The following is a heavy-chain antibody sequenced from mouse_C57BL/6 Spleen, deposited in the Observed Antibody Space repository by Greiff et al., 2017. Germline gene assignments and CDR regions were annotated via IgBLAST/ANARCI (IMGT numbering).Heavy chain of an antibody. D-gene: IGHD1-1*01. CDR2: IYPGDGDT. CDR1: GYAFSSSW. J-gene: IGHJ2*01. Sequence: QVQLQQSGPELVKPGASVKISCKASGYAFSSSWMNWVKQRPGKGLEWIGRIYPGDGDTNYNGKFKGKATLTADKSSSTAYMQLSSLTSEDSAVYFCARSRDYYGSSYFDCWGQGTTLTVSS. CDR3: ARSRDYYGSSYFDC. V-gene: IGHV1-82*01.